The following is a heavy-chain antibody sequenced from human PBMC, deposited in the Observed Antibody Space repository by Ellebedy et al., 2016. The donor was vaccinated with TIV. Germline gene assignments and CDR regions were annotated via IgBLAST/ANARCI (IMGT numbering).Heavy chain of an antibody. CDR2: ISGSGGST. J-gene: IGHJ5*02. CDR1: GFTFSSYA. D-gene: IGHD3-3*01. CDR3: AKAGGGSGYYINWFDP. V-gene: IGHV3-23*01. Sequence: GGSLRLXXAASGFTFSSYAMSWVRQAPGKGLEWVSAISGSGGSTYYADSVKGRFTISRDNSKNTLYLQMNSLRAEDTAVYYCAKAGGGSGYYINWFDPWGQGTLVTVSS.